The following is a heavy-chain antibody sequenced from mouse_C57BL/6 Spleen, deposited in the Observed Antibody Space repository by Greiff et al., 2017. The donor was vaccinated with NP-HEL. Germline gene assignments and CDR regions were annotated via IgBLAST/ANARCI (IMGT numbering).Heavy chain of an antibody. CDR2: IDPETGGT. CDR1: GYTFTDYE. CDR3: TRPAQATRFAY. D-gene: IGHD3-2*02. V-gene: IGHV1-15*01. J-gene: IGHJ3*01. Sequence: QVQLQQSGAELVRPGASVTLSCKASGYTFTDYEMHWVKQTPVHGLEWIGAIDPETGGTAYNQKFKGKAILTADKSSSTAYMELRSLTSEDSAVYYCTRPAQATRFAYWGQGTLVTVSA.